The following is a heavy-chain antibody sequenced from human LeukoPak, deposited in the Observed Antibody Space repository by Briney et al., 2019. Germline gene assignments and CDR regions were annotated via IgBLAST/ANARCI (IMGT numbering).Heavy chain of an antibody. CDR1: GFPFTSYS. J-gene: IGHJ5*02. CDR2: ISSSSYYI. Sequence: GGSLRLSCAASGFPFTSYSMNWVRQAPGRGLEWVSSISSSSYYIYYADSVKGRFTISRDNAENSLYLQMHSLRAEDTAIYYCARDPGVTGDYNVNHWGQGILVTVSS. D-gene: IGHD4-11*01. V-gene: IGHV3-21*01. CDR3: ARDPGVTGDYNVNH.